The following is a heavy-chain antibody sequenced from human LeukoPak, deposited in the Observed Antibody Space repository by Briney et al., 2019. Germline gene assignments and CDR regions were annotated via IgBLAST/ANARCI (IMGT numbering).Heavy chain of an antibody. CDR3: ARLRGSGYCSSTSCLGGAFDI. CDR1: GGSFSGYY. CDR2: INHSGST. Sequence: SETLSLTCAVYGGSFSGYYWSWIRQPPGKGLEWIGEINHSGSTNYNPSLKSRVTISVDTSKNQFSLKLSSVTAADTAVYYCARLRGSGYCSSTSCLGGAFDIWGQGTMVTVSS. D-gene: IGHD2-2*03. V-gene: IGHV4-34*01. J-gene: IGHJ3*02.